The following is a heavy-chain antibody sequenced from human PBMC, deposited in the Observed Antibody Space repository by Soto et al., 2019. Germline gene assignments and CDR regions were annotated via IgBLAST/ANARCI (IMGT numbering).Heavy chain of an antibody. V-gene: IGHV4-4*07. D-gene: IGHD3-3*01. CDR1: GGSISSYY. J-gene: IGHJ4*02. Sequence: QVQLQESGPGLVKPSETLSLTCTVSGGSISSYYWSWIRQPAGKGLEWIGRIYTRGSTNYNPSLKSRVTMSVDTSKNQFSLKLSSVTAADTAVYYCAREGSYYDFWSHPYYFDYWGQGTLVTVSS. CDR2: IYTRGST. CDR3: AREGSYYDFWSHPYYFDY.